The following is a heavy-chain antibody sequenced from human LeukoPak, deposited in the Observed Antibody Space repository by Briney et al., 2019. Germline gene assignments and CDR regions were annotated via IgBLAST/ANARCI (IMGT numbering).Heavy chain of an antibody. CDR1: GGSISSYY. Sequence: SETLSLTCTVSGGSISSYYWSWIRQPAGKGLEWIGRIYTSGSTNYNPSLKSRVTISVDTSKNQSSLKLSSVTAADTAVYYCARDSITMILENAFDIWGQGTMVTVSS. CDR2: IYTSGST. D-gene: IGHD3-22*01. CDR3: ARDSITMILENAFDI. J-gene: IGHJ3*02. V-gene: IGHV4-4*07.